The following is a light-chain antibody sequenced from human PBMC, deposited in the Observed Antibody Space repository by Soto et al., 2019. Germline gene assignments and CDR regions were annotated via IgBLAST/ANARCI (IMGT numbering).Light chain of an antibody. CDR3: QQLRA. CDR2: GAS. J-gene: IGKJ1*01. V-gene: IGKV3-15*01. CDR1: QSVSSN. Sequence: EIVMTQSPATLSVSPGERATLSRRASQSVSSNLAWYQQKPGQAPRLLIYGASTRATGIPARFSGSGSGTEFTLTISSLQSEDFAVYYCQQLRAFGQGTKVDIK.